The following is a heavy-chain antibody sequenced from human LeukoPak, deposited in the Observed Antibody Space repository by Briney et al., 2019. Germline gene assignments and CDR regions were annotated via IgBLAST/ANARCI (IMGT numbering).Heavy chain of an antibody. CDR3: ARGVAAAGTGIDP. Sequence: GGSLRLSCAASGFSFDDYAMHWVQQAPGKGLEWVSGITWNSGTVRYADSVKGRFTISRDNAKNTLYLQMNSLRAEDTAVYYCARGVAAAGTGIDPWGQGTLVTVSS. J-gene: IGHJ5*02. D-gene: IGHD6-13*01. CDR2: ITWNSGTV. V-gene: IGHV3-9*01. CDR1: GFSFDDYA.